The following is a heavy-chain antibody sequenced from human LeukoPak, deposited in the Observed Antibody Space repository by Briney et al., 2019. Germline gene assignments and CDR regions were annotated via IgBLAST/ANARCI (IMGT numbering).Heavy chain of an antibody. CDR3: ARAFNSVAGAYYFDY. CDR2: IYSGGST. V-gene: IGHV3-66*01. D-gene: IGHD6-19*01. CDR1: GFTVSSNY. J-gene: IGHJ4*02. Sequence: GGSLRLSCAASGFTVSSNYMSWVRQAPGKGLEWVSVIYSGGSTYYADSVKGRFTISRDNSKNTLYLQVNSLRAEDTAVYYCARAFNSVAGAYYFDYCGQGTLVTVSS.